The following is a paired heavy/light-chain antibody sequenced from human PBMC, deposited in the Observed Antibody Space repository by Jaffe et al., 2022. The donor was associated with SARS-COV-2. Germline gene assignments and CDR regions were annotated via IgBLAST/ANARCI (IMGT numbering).Heavy chain of an antibody. J-gene: IGHJ4*02. CDR3: TIDVTGLAAGGFDY. Sequence: EVQVVESGGDLVKPGGSLRLSCAASGFTVSDVWMSWVRQAPGKGLEWLGRIKSKDDGGTIDYAAPVKGRFVVSRDDSKNTLYLEMSNLRLEDTATYYCTIDVTGLAAGGFDYWGQGTLVTVSS. V-gene: IGHV3-15*01. CDR2: IKSKDDGGTI. D-gene: IGHD6-13*01. CDR1: GFTVSDVW.
Light chain of an antibody. Sequence: ESVLTQSPGSLSLSPGETATLSCRASQSVDGAYLNWYQQKPGQAPRLLIYGASSRAIGFSDNFSGSGSGTDFTLTISRLEPQDFAVYYCQIYDGPYTFGQGTKLEIK. V-gene: IGKV3-20*01. CDR1: QSVDGAY. J-gene: IGKJ2*01. CDR3: QIYDGPYT. CDR2: GAS.